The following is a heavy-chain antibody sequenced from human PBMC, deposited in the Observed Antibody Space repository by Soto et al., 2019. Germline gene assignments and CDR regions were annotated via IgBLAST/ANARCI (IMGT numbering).Heavy chain of an antibody. V-gene: IGHV4-30-2*01. CDR1: GCSISSGGYS. Sequence: TLETLSLTCAVSGCSISSGGYSWSWIRQPPGKGQEWIGYIYHSGSTYYNPSLKSRVTISVDRSKNQFSLKPSSVTAADTAVYYCARAGEGYYDSSCYYGYWGQGTLVTVSS. CDR2: IYHSGST. J-gene: IGHJ4*02. CDR3: ARAGEGYYDSSCYYGY. D-gene: IGHD3-22*01.